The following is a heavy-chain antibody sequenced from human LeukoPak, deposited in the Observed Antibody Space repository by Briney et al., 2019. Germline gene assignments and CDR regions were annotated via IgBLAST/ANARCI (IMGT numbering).Heavy chain of an antibody. Sequence: ASVKVSCKASGGTFSSYAISWVRQAPGQGVEWMGGIIPIFGTANDAQKLQGRVTITTDESTSTAYMELSSLRTEDTDVYYCARGNAISYSSGWDYFDYWGQGTLVTVSS. CDR2: IIPIFGTA. CDR3: ARGNAISYSSGWDYFDY. V-gene: IGHV1-69*05. CDR1: GGTFSSYA. J-gene: IGHJ4*02. D-gene: IGHD6-19*01.